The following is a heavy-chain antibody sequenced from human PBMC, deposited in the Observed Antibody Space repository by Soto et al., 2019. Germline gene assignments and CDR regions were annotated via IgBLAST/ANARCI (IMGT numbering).Heavy chain of an antibody. CDR3: AKETVEYYFDY. D-gene: IGHD3-3*01. Sequence: QVQLVESXXXXXXXXXSLRLSCAASGFTFSIYGMHWVRQAPGKGLEWVAVISYDGSNKYYADSVKGRFTISRDNSKNTLYLQMNSLRGEDTAVYYCAKETVEYYFDYWGQGTLVTVSS. J-gene: IGHJ4*02. V-gene: IGHV3-30*18. CDR1: GFTFSIYG. CDR2: ISYDGSNK.